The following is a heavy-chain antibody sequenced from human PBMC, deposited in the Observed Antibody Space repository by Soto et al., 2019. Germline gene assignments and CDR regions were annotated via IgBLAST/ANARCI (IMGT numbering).Heavy chain of an antibody. J-gene: IGHJ5*02. CDR1: GYSFTSYW. CDR3: ARHRTAGKGCFDP. V-gene: IGHV5-10-1*01. Sequence: HGESLKISCKGSGYSFTSYWITWVRQLPGKGLEWMGRIDPSDSYTNYSPSFEGHVTISTDKSISTAYLQWSSLKASDSAIYYCARHRTAGKGCFDPWGQGTLVTVSS. CDR2: IDPSDSYT. D-gene: IGHD6-13*01.